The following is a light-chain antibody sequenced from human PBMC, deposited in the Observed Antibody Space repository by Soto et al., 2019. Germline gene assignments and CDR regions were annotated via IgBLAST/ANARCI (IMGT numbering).Light chain of an antibody. CDR2: EVN. V-gene: IGLV2-14*01. Sequence: QSALTQPASVSASPGQSITISCTGTSSAVGGYKFVSWYQHHPGKAPKLMIYEVNNRPSGVSNRFSGSKSCNTASLTISGLQPEDEADYYCLSYTSANTRVFGVGTKGTVL. J-gene: IGLJ3*02. CDR3: LSYTSANTRV. CDR1: SSAVGGYKF.